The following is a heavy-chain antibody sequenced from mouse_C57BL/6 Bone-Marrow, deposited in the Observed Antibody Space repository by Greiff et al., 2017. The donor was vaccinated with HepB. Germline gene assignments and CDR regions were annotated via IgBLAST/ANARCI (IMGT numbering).Heavy chain of an antibody. D-gene: IGHD2-5*01. J-gene: IGHJ1*03. Sequence: QVQLQQPGAELVKPGASVKMSCKASGYTFTSYWITWVKQRPGQGLEWIGDIYPGSGSTNYNEKFKSKATLTVDTSSSTAYMQRSSLTSEDSAVYYCARSGSNYSYWYFDVWGTGTTVTVSS. CDR1: GYTFTSYW. CDR3: ARSGSNYSYWYFDV. CDR2: IYPGSGST. V-gene: IGHV1-55*01.